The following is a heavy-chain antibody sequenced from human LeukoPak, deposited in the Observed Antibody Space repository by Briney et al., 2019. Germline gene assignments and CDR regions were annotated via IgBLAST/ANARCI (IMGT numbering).Heavy chain of an antibody. CDR2: ISGGGST. D-gene: IGHD6-25*01. CDR1: GFTLSNYG. J-gene: IGHJ3*01. Sequence: GGSLRLSCAASGFTLSNYGTSWVRQAPGKGLEWVSSISGGGSTYFADSVKGRFSISRDNSKNTVDLQMNSLRAEDTALYYCAKRRGFYDAFDLWGQGTVVTVSS. V-gene: IGHV3-23*01. CDR3: AKRRGFYDAFDL.